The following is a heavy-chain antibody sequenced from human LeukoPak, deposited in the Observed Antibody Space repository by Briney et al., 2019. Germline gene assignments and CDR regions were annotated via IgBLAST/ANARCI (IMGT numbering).Heavy chain of an antibody. CDR2: IKSDGGGA. D-gene: IGHD3-10*02. J-gene: IGHJ4*02. V-gene: IGHV3-74*03. Sequence: GGSLRLSCAASGFTFSSSWMHWVRQAPGKGLVWVSRIKSDGGGATYADSVKGRFTISRDNAKNTLYLQMNSLRAEDTAVYYCARDRYYVLDYWGQGILVTVSS. CDR3: ARDRYYVLDY. CDR1: GFTFSSSW.